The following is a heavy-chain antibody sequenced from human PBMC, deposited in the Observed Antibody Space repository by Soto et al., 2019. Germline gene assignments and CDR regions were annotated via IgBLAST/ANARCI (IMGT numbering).Heavy chain of an antibody. D-gene: IGHD2-15*01. V-gene: IGHV3-30*18. Sequence: QVQLVESGGGVVQPGRSLRLSCAASGFTFSSYGMHWVRQAPGKGLEWVAVISYDGTNKYYADSVKGRFTISRDNSKNTLYLQMNSLRAEATAVYYAAKDRWSERLLGGGVDYWGQGTLVTVSS. CDR1: GFTFSSYG. CDR3: AKDRWSERLLGGGVDY. J-gene: IGHJ4*02. CDR2: ISYDGTNK.